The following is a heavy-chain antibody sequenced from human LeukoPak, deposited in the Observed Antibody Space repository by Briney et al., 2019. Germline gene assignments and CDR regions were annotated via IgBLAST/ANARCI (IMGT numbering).Heavy chain of an antibody. CDR2: ISAYNGNT. J-gene: IGHJ4*02. CDR3: ARDAKYYYDSSGYAPFDY. V-gene: IGHV1-18*01. D-gene: IGHD3-22*01. Sequence: GASVKVSCKASGYTFTSYGISWVRQAPGQGLEWMGWISAYNGNTNYAQKLQGRVTMTTDTSTSTAYMELRSLRSDDTAVYYCARDAKYYYDSSGYAPFDYWGQGTLVTVSS. CDR1: GYTFTSYG.